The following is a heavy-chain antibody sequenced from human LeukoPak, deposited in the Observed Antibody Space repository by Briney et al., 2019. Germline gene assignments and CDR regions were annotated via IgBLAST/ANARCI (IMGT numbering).Heavy chain of an antibody. CDR3: ARTYDSSGYSHY. J-gene: IGHJ4*02. CDR1: GGTFSSYA. D-gene: IGHD3-22*01. CDR2: IIPIFGTA. Sequence: ASVKVSCKASGGTFSSYAISWVRQAPGQGLEWMGGIIPIFGTANYAQKFQGRVTITADESTSTAYMELSSLRSEDTAVYYCARTYDSSGYSHYWGQGTLVTVSS. V-gene: IGHV1-69*01.